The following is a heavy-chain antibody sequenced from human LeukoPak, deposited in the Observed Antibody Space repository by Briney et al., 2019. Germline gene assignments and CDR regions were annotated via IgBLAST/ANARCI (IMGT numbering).Heavy chain of an antibody. CDR1: GGSISSYY. V-gene: IGHV4-59*01. Sequence: KPSETLSLTCTVSGGSISSYYWSWIRQPPGKGLEWIGYIYYSGSTNYNPSLKSRVTISVDTSKNQFSLKLSSVTAADTAVYYCARSLQGYHDFPDAFDIWGQGTMVTVSS. CDR2: IYYSGST. D-gene: IGHD3-3*01. J-gene: IGHJ3*02. CDR3: ARSLQGYHDFPDAFDI.